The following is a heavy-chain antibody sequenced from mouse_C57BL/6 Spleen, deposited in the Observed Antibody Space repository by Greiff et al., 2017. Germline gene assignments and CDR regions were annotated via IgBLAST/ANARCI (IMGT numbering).Heavy chain of an antibody. CDR1: GYTFTSYW. Sequence: QVQLQQPGAELVMPGASVKLSCKASGYTFTSYWMHWVKQRPGQGLEWIGEIDPSDSYTNYNQKFKGKSTLTVDKSSSTAYMQLSSLTTEDSAVYYCARRADDGYHFDYWGQGTTLTVSS. CDR3: ARRADDGYHFDY. J-gene: IGHJ2*01. CDR2: IDPSDSYT. V-gene: IGHV1-69*01. D-gene: IGHD2-3*01.